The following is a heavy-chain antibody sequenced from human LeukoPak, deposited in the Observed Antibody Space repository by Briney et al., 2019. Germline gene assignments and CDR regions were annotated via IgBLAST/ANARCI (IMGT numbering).Heavy chain of an antibody. CDR1: GFTFSSYA. D-gene: IGHD5-12*01. CDR2: ISGSGGST. J-gene: IGHJ4*02. Sequence: PGGSLRLSCAASGFTFSSYAMSWVRQAPGKGLEWVSAISGSGGSTYYADSEKGRITISRDNSKNTLYLQMNSLRAEDTAVYYCANKESGYVLPFDYWGQGTLVTVSS. CDR3: ANKESGYVLPFDY. V-gene: IGHV3-23*01.